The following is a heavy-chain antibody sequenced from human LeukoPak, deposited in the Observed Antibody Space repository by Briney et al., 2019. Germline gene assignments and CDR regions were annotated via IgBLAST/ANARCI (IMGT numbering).Heavy chain of an antibody. J-gene: IGHJ6*04. CDR2: INWNGGST. CDR1: GVTFDDYG. V-gene: IGHV3-20*01. Sequence: GGSLRLSCAASGVTFDDYGMSWVRQAPGQGLEWVSGINWNGGSTGYADSVKGRFTISRDNAKNSLYLQMNSLRAEDTALYHCASSCSSTSCYGRDVWGKGTTVTVSS. D-gene: IGHD2-2*01. CDR3: ASSCSSTSCYGRDV.